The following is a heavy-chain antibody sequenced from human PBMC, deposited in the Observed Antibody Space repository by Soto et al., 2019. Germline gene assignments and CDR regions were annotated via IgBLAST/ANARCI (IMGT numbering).Heavy chain of an antibody. CDR3: ARDIPVAGTPYYSDS. CDR2: INPSDGST. Sequence: ASVKVSCKASGYTFTSYYMHWVRQAPGQGLEWMGIINPSDGSTSYAQKFQGRVTMTRDTSTSTVYMELSSLRSEDTAVYYCARDIPVAGTPYYSDSWGQGTLVTVSS. V-gene: IGHV1-46*01. CDR1: GYTFTSYY. D-gene: IGHD6-19*01. J-gene: IGHJ4*02.